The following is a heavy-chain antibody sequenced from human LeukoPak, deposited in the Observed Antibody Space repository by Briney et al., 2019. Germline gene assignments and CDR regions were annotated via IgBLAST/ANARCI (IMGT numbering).Heavy chain of an antibody. CDR1: GGSISSGGYY. J-gene: IGHJ4*02. V-gene: IGHV4-30-2*01. Sequence: SETLSLTCTVSGGSISSGGYYWSWIRQPPGKGLEWIGYIYRSGSTYYNPSLKSRVTISVDRSKNQFSLKLSSVTAADTAVYYCAREGSSSCFDYWGQGTLVTVSS. D-gene: IGHD6-13*01. CDR3: AREGSSSCFDY. CDR2: IYRSGST.